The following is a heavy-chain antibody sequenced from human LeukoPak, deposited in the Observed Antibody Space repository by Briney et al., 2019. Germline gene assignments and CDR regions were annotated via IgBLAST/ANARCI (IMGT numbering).Heavy chain of an antibody. CDR2: IYYSGTT. D-gene: IGHD2-21*02. CDR1: GGSISGYH. Sequence: SETLSLTRTVSGGSISGYHWTWIRQPPGRGLEWIGYIYYSGTTNYNPSLKSRLTISLDTSKNQFSLKLSSVTAADTAVYYCARLVAVTGNRDYFDYWGQGALVTVSS. CDR3: ARLVAVTGNRDYFDY. J-gene: IGHJ4*02. V-gene: IGHV4-59*08.